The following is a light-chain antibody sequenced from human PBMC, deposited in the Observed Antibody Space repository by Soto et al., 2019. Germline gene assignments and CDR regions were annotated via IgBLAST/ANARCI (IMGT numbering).Light chain of an antibody. CDR1: QSVSSN. J-gene: IGKJ1*01. V-gene: IGKV3-15*01. CDR2: GAS. Sequence: EIVMTQSPATLSVSPGERATLSCRASQSVSSNLAWYQQKPGQAPRLLIYGASTRDPGIPARFSGSGSGTEFTITISSLQSEDFAVYYCQQYNNWPPWTFGQGTKVEIK. CDR3: QQYNNWPPWT.